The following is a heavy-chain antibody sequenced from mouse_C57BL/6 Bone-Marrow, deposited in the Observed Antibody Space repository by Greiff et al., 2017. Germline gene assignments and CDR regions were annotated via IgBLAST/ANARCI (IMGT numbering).Heavy chain of an antibody. V-gene: IGHV14-4*01. D-gene: IGHD1-1*01. Sequence: EVQVVESGAELVRPGASVKLSCTASGFNIKDDYMHWVKQRPEQGLEWIGWIDPENGDTEYASKFQGKATITADTSSNTAYLQLSSLTSEDTAVYYCTTNLLLRLYYFDYWGQGTTLTVSS. CDR1: GFNIKDDY. CDR2: IDPENGDT. J-gene: IGHJ2*01. CDR3: TTNLLLRLYYFDY.